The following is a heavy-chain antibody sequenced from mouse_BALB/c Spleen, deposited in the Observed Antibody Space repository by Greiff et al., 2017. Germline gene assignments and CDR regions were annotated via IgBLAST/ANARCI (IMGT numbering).Heavy chain of an antibody. CDR2: IRNKANGYTT. CDR3: ARDVEVLSMDY. J-gene: IGHJ4*01. Sequence: EVQGVESGGGLVQPGGSLRLSCATSGFTFTDYYMSWVRQPPGKALEWLGFIRNKANGYTTEYSASVKGRFTISRDNSQSILYLQMNTLRAEDSATYCCARDVEVLSMDYWGQGTSVTVSS. V-gene: IGHV7-3*02. CDR1: GFTFTDYY.